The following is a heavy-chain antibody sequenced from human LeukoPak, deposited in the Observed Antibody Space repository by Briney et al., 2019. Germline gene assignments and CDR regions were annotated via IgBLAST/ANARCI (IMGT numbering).Heavy chain of an antibody. CDR2: ISYGGTN. Sequence: PSETLSLTCTVSGGSVSSSSYYWGWIRQPPGKGLEWIGSISYGGTNYNNPSLKSRVSISIDPSKHQFSVKLTSVTAAHTAMYYCARLGTLRSWGQGTLVSVSS. CDR1: GGSVSSSSYY. D-gene: IGHD7-27*01. V-gene: IGHV4-39*01. J-gene: IGHJ5*02. CDR3: ARLGTLRS.